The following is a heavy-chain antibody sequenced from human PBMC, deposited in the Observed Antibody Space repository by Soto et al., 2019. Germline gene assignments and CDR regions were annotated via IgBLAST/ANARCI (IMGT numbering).Heavy chain of an antibody. J-gene: IGHJ4*02. CDR1: GFTFTRYS. V-gene: IGHV3-21*06. Sequence: GGFLRLSCAASGFTFTRYSMNWVRQAPGKGLEWVSSISSTTNYIYYGDSMKGRFTISRDKAKNSLYLEMNSLRAEDTAVYYCARESEDLTSNFDYWGQGTMVTVYS. CDR2: ISSTTNYI. CDR3: ARESEDLTSNFDY.